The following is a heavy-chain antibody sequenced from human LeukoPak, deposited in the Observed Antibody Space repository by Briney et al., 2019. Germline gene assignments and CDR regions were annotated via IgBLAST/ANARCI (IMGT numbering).Heavy chain of an antibody. V-gene: IGHV1-69*01. J-gene: IGHJ3*02. Sequence: SVKVSCKASGGTFSSYVISWVRQAPGQGLEWMGGIIPIFGTANYAQKFQGRVTITADESTSTAYMELSSLRSEDTAVYYCARGLPNLGYCSSTSCPGAFDIWGQGTMVTVSS. CDR2: IIPIFGTA. CDR3: ARGLPNLGYCSSTSCPGAFDI. D-gene: IGHD2-2*01. CDR1: GGTFSSYV.